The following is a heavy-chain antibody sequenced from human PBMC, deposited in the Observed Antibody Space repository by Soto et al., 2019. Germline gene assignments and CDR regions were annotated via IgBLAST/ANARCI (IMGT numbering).Heavy chain of an antibody. CDR3: VKSRSGNNFNFID. D-gene: IGHD3-3*01. CDR1: GFTFSSYT. J-gene: IGHJ4*02. CDR2: IRGNGDSP. Sequence: SLRLSCSASGFTFSSYTMHWVRQAPGKGLDYVSGIRGNGDSPFYADSVKGRFTISRDNSKNALYLLMSSLSADDTAVYYCVKSRSGNNFNFIDWGQGALVTVSS. V-gene: IGHV3-64D*06.